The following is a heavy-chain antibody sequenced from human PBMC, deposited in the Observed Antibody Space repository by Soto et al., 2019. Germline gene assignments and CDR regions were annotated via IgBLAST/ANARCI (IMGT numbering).Heavy chain of an antibody. Sequence: QLQLQESGPGLVKPSETLSLTCTVSGGSISSSSYYWGWIRQPPGKGLEWIGSIYYSGSTYYNPSLKCRATISVDTSKNQFSVKLSSVTAADTAVYYCARRRPRITIFRGWGWFDPGGQGTLVTVSS. CDR1: GGSISSSSYY. CDR3: ARRRPRITIFRGWGWFDP. CDR2: IYYSGST. V-gene: IGHV4-39*01. D-gene: IGHD3-3*01. J-gene: IGHJ5*02.